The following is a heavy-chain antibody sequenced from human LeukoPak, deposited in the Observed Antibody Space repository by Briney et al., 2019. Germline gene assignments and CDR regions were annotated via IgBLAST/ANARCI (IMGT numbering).Heavy chain of an antibody. CDR3: VRDSCGGGGCHFWYFDL. D-gene: IGHD6-19*01. V-gene: IGHV1-2*02. CDR2: IHPNSGAT. J-gene: IGHJ2*01. CDR1: GYTFTAYH. Sequence: ASVKVSCKASGYTFTAYHMHWVRQAPGQGPEWMGSIHPNSGATNYAQKFQGRVTMTRDTSISTASMELSRLKYEDTAVYYCVRDSCGGGGCHFWYFDLWGRGTLVTVSS.